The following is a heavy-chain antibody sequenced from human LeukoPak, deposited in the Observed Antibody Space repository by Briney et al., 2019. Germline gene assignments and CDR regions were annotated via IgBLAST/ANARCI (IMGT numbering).Heavy chain of an antibody. J-gene: IGHJ5*02. D-gene: IGHD6-13*01. CDR3: ARDLRGIAAA. Sequence: GGSLRLSCAASGFTFSDYNMNWVRQAPRKGLEWLSSITSSSSYIYYADSVKGRFTISRDNARDSLFLQMNSLRAEDTAVYYCARDLRGIAAAWGQGTLVTVSS. V-gene: IGHV3-21*01. CDR2: ITSSSSYI. CDR1: GFTFSDYN.